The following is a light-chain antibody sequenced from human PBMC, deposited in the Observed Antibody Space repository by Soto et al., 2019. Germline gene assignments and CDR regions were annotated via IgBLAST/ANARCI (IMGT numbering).Light chain of an antibody. J-gene: IGKJ5*01. Sequence: EVVLTQSPGTQSLSPGERATLSCRASQSVSSSDLAWYQQKPGQAPRLLISGASGRATGIPDRFSASGSGTDFTLTISRLEPEDFAVYYCQQFGSSVTFGQGTRLEIK. CDR3: QQFGSSVT. CDR2: GAS. CDR1: QSVSSSD. V-gene: IGKV3-20*01.